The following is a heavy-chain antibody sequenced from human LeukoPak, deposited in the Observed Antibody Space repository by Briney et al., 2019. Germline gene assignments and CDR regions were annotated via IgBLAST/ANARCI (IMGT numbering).Heavy chain of an antibody. Sequence: ASVKVSCKASGYTFTSYDINWVRQATGQGLEWMGWMNPNSGNTGYAQKFQGRVTMTRNTSISTAYMELSSLRSEDTAVYYCARDLGYCSGGSCKEGVDYWGQGTLVTVSS. CDR3: ARDLGYCSGGSCKEGVDY. J-gene: IGHJ4*02. D-gene: IGHD2-15*01. CDR2: MNPNSGNT. V-gene: IGHV1-8*01. CDR1: GYTFTSYD.